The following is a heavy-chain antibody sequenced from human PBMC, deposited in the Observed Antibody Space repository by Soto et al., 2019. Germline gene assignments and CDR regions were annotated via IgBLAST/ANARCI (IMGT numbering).Heavy chain of an antibody. CDR2: MIPNSGKT. J-gene: IGHJ6*02. CDR3: ARGSDCNSTSCYFYYYYGMDV. CDR1: GYTFTSYD. V-gene: IGHV1-8*01. D-gene: IGHD2-2*01. Sequence: ASVKVSCKASGYTFTSYDINWVRQATGQGLEWMGWMIPNSGKTDYAQKFQGRVTITTDTSMSTAYMELSSLRSEDTAVYYCARGSDCNSTSCYFYYYYGMDVWGQGTTVTVSS.